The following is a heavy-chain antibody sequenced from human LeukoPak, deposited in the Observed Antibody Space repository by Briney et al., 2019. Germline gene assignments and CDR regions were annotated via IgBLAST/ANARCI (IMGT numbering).Heavy chain of an antibody. CDR3: ARGEQLVRLDWFDP. CDR1: GYTFTSYD. J-gene: IGHJ5*02. Sequence: GASVRVSCKASGYTFTSYDINWVRQATGQGLEWMGWMNPNSGNTGYAQKFQGRVTMTRNTSISTAYMELSSLRSEDTAVYYCARGEQLVRLDWFDPWGQGTLVTVSS. CDR2: MNPNSGNT. V-gene: IGHV1-8*02. D-gene: IGHD6-13*01.